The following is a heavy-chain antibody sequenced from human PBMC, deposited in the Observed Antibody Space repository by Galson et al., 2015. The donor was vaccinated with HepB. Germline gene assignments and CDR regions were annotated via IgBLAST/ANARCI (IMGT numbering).Heavy chain of an antibody. J-gene: IGHJ4*02. CDR3: AKGSLGKGRSFRVYFDS. Sequence: SLRLSCAASGFTFSSYAMHWVRQAPGKGLEWVAVISYDGSNKYYADSVKGRFTISRDNSKNTLYLQMNSLRAEGTAVYYCAKGSLGKGRSFRVYFDSWGQGILVTVSS. CDR1: GFTFSSYA. V-gene: IGHV3-30-3*01. D-gene: IGHD2-15*01. CDR2: ISYDGSNK.